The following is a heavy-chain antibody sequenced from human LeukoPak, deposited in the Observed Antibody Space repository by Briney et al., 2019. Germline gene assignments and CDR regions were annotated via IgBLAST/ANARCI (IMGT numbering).Heavy chain of an antibody. CDR2: ISSSGSTI. V-gene: IGHV3-11*01. CDR3: ARDFVPRKFAFDI. D-gene: IGHD1-14*01. CDR1: GFTFSDYY. J-gene: IGHJ3*02. Sequence: PGGSLRLSCAAPGFTFSDYYMSWIRQAPGKGLEWVSCISSSGSTIYYADSVKGRFTISRDNAKNSLYLQMNSLRAEDTAVYYYARDFVPRKFAFDIWGQGTMVTVSS.